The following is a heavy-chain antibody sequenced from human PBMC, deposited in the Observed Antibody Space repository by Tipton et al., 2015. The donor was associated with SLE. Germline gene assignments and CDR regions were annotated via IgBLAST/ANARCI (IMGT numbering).Heavy chain of an antibody. CDR2: IYYSGST. V-gene: IGHV4-34*01. CDR1: GGSFSGYY. D-gene: IGHD6-19*01. CDR3: ARGGQSHYYYYYMDV. J-gene: IGHJ6*03. Sequence: TLSLTCAVYGGSFSGYYWGWIRQPPGKGLEWIGSIYYSGSTYYNPSLKSRVTISVDTSKNQFSLKLSSVTAADTAVYYCARGGQSHYYYYYMDVWGKGTTVTVSS.